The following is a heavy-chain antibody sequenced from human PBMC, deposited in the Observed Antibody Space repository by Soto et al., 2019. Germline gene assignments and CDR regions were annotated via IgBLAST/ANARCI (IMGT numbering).Heavy chain of an antibody. J-gene: IGHJ4*02. CDR3: ARTSLNDYGDYGYFDY. D-gene: IGHD4-17*01. Sequence: QVQLVQSGAEVKKPGSSVKVSCKASGGTFSSYTISWVRQAPGQGLEWMGRIIPILGIANYAQKFQGRVTITADKSTSTAYMELSRLRSEDTAVYYCARTSLNDYGDYGYFDYWGQGALVTVSS. CDR2: IIPILGIA. V-gene: IGHV1-69*02. CDR1: GGTFSSYT.